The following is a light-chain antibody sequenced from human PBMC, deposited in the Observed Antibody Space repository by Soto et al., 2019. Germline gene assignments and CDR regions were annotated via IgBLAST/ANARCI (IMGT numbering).Light chain of an antibody. Sequence: DTVMTQSPATLSVSPGETATLSCRASESVGSHLAWYQQKAGQAPRLLIYGVSTRATGIPARFRGSGSETDFTLTISSLQSEDSAMYYCQQSDNWTPWTFGQGTKVEI. J-gene: IGKJ1*01. V-gene: IGKV3-15*01. CDR2: GVS. CDR1: ESVGSH. CDR3: QQSDNWTPWT.